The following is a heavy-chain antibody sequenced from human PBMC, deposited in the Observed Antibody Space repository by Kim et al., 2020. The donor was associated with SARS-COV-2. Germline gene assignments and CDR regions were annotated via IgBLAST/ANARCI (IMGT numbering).Heavy chain of an antibody. D-gene: IGHD5-18*01. CDR1: GYSFTSYW. Sequence: KVSCKGSGYSFTSYWIGWVRQLPGKRLEWMGIIYPGDSDTRYSPSFQGQVTLPADKYISTAYLQWNSLTDSDTAMYSCARQRGEYNFGQPLYYFDYW. J-gene: IGHJ4*01. CDR3: ARQRGEYNFGQPLYYFDY. V-gene: IGHV5-51*01. CDR2: IYPGDSDT.